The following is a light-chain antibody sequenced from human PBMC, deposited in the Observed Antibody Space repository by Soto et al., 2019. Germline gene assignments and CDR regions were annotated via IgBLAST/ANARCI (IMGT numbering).Light chain of an antibody. V-gene: IGKV3-11*01. CDR2: DAS. Sequence: EIVLTQSPATLSLSPGERATLSCRASQSVSSYLAWYQQKPGQAPRLLIYDASNRATGIPARLSGSGSGTDFTLTISSLEPEDFAVYYCQQRSNWAFTFGPGTKVDIK. CDR1: QSVSSY. CDR3: QQRSNWAFT. J-gene: IGKJ3*01.